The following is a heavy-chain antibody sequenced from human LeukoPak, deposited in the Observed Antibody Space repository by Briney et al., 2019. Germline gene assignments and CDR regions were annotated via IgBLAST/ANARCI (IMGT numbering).Heavy chain of an antibody. V-gene: IGHV3-30*09. J-gene: IGHJ4*02. Sequence: GGSLRLSCAASGFTFSSYAMHWVRQAPGKGLEWVAVISYDGSNKYYADSVKGRFAISRDNSKNTPYLQMNSLRAEDTAVYYCAREGRITIFGVVDYWGQGTLVTVSS. D-gene: IGHD3-3*01. CDR3: AREGRITIFGVVDY. CDR2: ISYDGSNK. CDR1: GFTFSSYA.